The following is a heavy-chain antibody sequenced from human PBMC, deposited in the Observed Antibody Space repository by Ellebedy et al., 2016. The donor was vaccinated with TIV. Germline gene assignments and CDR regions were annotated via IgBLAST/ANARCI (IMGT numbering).Heavy chain of an antibody. V-gene: IGHV4-34*01. CDR2: INHSGST. Sequence: GSLRLSXAVYGGSFSGYYWSWIRQPPGKGLEWIGEINHSGSTNYNPSLKSRVTISVDTSKNQFSLKLSSVTAADTAVYYCARGRCTRSGGSCPRPYYYYMDVWGKGTTVTVSS. J-gene: IGHJ6*03. CDR3: ARGRCTRSGGSCPRPYYYYMDV. D-gene: IGHD2-15*01. CDR1: GGSFSGYY.